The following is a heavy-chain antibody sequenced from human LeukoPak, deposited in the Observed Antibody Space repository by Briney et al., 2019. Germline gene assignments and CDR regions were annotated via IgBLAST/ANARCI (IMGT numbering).Heavy chain of an antibody. D-gene: IGHD4-11*01. V-gene: IGHV4-34*01. Sequence: PSETLSLTCAVYGGSFSGYYWSWIRQPPGKGLEWIGEINHSGSTNYNPSLKSRLTISLDTSKNQFSLKLSSVTAADTAVYYCARAPPMPTVIRSHYYYYYGMDVWGQGTTVTVSS. J-gene: IGHJ6*02. CDR3: ARAPPMPTVIRSHYYYYYGMDV. CDR2: INHSGST. CDR1: GGSFSGYY.